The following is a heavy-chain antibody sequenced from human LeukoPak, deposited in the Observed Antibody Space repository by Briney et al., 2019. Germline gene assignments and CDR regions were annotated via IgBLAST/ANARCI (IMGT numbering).Heavy chain of an antibody. D-gene: IGHD7-27*01. CDR3: ARDQGPGAPSGMDV. CDR2: ISSSSSYI. V-gene: IGHV3-21*01. J-gene: IGHJ6*04. CDR1: GFTFSSYS. Sequence: GGSLRLSCAASGFTFSSYSMNWVRQAPGKGLEWVSSISSSSSYIYYADSVKGRFTISRDNAKNSLYLQMNSLRAEDTAVYYCARDQGPGAPSGMDVWGKGTTVAVSS.